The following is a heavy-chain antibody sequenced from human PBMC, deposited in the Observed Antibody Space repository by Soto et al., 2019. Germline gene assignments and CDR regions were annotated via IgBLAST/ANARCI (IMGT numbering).Heavy chain of an antibody. Sequence: SVKVSCKASGGTFSSYTISWVRQAPGQGLEWMGRIIPILGIANYAQKFQGRVTITADKSTSTAYMELSSLRSEDTAVYYCARVATAGGYDFDYWGQGTLVTSPQ. D-gene: IGHD6-25*01. J-gene: IGHJ4*02. CDR2: IIPILGIA. V-gene: IGHV1-69*02. CDR3: ARVATAGGYDFDY. CDR1: GGTFSSYT.